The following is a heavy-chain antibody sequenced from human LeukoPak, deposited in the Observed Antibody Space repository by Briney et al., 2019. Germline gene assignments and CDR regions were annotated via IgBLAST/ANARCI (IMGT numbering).Heavy chain of an antibody. D-gene: IGHD5-18*01. Sequence: GGSLRLSCVASGITFSNYAVSWVRQAPEKGLDWVSVISGSAHKIRYADSVKGRFTIPRDNSENIVYLQMNNLRVEDTAVYYCAGRPTGYSSGYIHWGQGTLVTVSS. CDR1: GITFSNYA. V-gene: IGHV3-23*01. J-gene: IGHJ4*02. CDR2: ISGSAHKI. CDR3: AGRPTGYSSGYIH.